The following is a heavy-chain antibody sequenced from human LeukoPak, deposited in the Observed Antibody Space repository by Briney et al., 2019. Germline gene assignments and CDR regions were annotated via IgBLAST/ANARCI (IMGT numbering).Heavy chain of an antibody. CDR1: GFTFSSYE. Sequence: QPGGSLRLSCAASGFTFSSYEMNWVRQAPGKGLEWVSYISSSGSTIYCADSVKGRFTISRDNAKNSLYLQMNSLRAEDTAVYYCAKETGPWIQLWFCLDYWGQGTLVTVSS. CDR3: AKETGPWIQLWFCLDY. J-gene: IGHJ4*02. V-gene: IGHV3-48*03. D-gene: IGHD5-18*01. CDR2: ISSSGSTI.